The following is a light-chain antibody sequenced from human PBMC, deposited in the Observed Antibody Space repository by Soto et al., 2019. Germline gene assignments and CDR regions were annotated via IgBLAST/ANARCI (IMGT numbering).Light chain of an antibody. CDR1: SSDVGFYNY. J-gene: IGLJ1*01. CDR2: EVR. V-gene: IGLV2-14*01. Sequence: QSALTQPASVSGSPGQSITISCTGTSSDVGFYNYVSWYQQNPGKAPKLMIYEVRNRPSGVSNRFSGSKSGNTASLTISGLQAEDEADYYCSSFTNTDTLVFGTGPKVTVL. CDR3: SSFTNTDTLV.